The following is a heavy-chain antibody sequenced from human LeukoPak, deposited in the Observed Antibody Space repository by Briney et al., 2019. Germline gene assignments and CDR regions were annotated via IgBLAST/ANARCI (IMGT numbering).Heavy chain of an antibody. CDR2: IYYSGST. J-gene: IGHJ4*02. V-gene: IGHV4-59*01. CDR1: GGSISSYY. Sequence: PSETLSLTCTVSGGSISSYYWSWIRQPPGKGLEWIGYIYYSGSTNYNPSLKSRVTISVDTSKNQFSLKLSSVTAADTAVYYCARGLLWSGELSNFDYWGQGTLVTVSS. D-gene: IGHD3-10*01. CDR3: ARGLLWSGELSNFDY.